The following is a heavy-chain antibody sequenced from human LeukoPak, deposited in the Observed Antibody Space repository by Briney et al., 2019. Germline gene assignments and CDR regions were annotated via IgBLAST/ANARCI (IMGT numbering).Heavy chain of an antibody. D-gene: IGHD7-27*01. CDR3: AKDQTGMYYFDY. CDR1: GFTVSSNY. CDR2: IYSGGST. V-gene: IGHV3-53*01. J-gene: IGHJ4*02. Sequence: PGGSLRLSCAASGFTVSSNYMSWVRQAPGKGLEWVSVIYSGGSTYYADSVKGRFTISRDNSKNTLYLQMNSLRAEDTAVYYCAKDQTGMYYFDYWGQGTLVTVSS.